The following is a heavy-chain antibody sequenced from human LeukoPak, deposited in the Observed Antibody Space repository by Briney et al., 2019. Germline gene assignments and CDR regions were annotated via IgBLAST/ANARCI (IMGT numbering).Heavy chain of an antibody. CDR1: GGSISSYY. D-gene: IGHD5-18*01. Sequence: SETLSLTCTVSGGSISSYYWGWIRQPPGKGLEWIGSIYYSGSTYYNPSLKSRLTISVDTSKNQFSLKLSSVTAADTAVYYCAREGYINCMDVWGQGTTVTVSS. CDR3: AREGYINCMDV. CDR2: IYYSGST. V-gene: IGHV4-39*07. J-gene: IGHJ6*02.